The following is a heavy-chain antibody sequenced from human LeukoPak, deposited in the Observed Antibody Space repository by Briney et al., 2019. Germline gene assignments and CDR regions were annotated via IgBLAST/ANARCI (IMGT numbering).Heavy chain of an antibody. CDR3: ARHGATAYFFDY. CDR1: GGSISSNAYY. CDR2: IYYSGTT. D-gene: IGHD1-26*01. Sequence: PSETLSLTCTVSGGSISSNAYYWGWIRWPPGKGLEWIGSIYYSGTTYYNPSLKSRVTISVDTSKNQFSLKLSSVTAADTAVYFCARHGATAYFFDYWGQGILVTVSS. V-gene: IGHV4-39*01. J-gene: IGHJ4*02.